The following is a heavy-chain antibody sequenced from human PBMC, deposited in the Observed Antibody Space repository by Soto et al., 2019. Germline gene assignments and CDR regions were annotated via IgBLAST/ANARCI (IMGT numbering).Heavy chain of an antibody. CDR3: SRYSSASCHPAYCLDY. V-gene: IGHV4-59*01. Sequence: PSETLSLTCTVSGDSNSKSYCSWLRQPPGKELEWIGFIFHNGRHLDYNPSFKSRATISIDTSETPFSLQLTSVTAADTAIYYCSRYSSASCHPAYCLDYWGQGTTVTVSS. CDR2: IFHNGRH. D-gene: IGHD2-2*01. J-gene: IGHJ4*02. CDR1: GDSNSKSY.